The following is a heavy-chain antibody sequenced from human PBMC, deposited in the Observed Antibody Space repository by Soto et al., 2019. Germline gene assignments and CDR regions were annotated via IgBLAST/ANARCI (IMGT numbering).Heavy chain of an antibody. J-gene: IGHJ6*02. CDR2: ISFDGNNQ. V-gene: IGHV3-30-3*01. Sequence: QEQLVQSGGGVVQSGRSLRLSCEASGFTFSRNAMHWVRQAPGKGLEWVAVISFDGNNQYYTDSVKGRFTISRDNSKNTLDLQMNSLRREDTAVYYCARDREYSGFYYGMDVWGQGTTVTVSS. CDR3: ARDREYSGFYYGMDV. CDR1: GFTFSRNA. D-gene: IGHD5-12*01.